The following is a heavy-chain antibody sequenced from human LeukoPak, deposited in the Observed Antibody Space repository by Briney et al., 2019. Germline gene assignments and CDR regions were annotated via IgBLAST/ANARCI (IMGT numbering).Heavy chain of an antibody. CDR1: GGSISSSSYY. CDR3: ARRALSESLLWFGEPTQLNFDY. CDR2: IYYSGST. D-gene: IGHD3-10*01. Sequence: SETLSLTCTVSGGSISSSSYYWGWIRQPPGKGREGIGSIYYSGSTYYNPSLNSRVTISVDTSKTQFSLKLSSVPAADTAVYYCARRALSESLLWFGEPTQLNFDYWGQGTLVTVSS. V-gene: IGHV4-39*01. J-gene: IGHJ4*02.